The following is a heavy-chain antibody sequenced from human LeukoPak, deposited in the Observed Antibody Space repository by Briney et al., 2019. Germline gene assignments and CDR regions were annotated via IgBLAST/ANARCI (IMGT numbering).Heavy chain of an antibody. CDR1: GDSISTSKSY. J-gene: IGHJ4*02. D-gene: IGHD3/OR15-3a*01. Sequence: SDTLSLTCTVSGDSISTSKSYWGWIHQPPLKGLEWIGSIYYSGNTYYNASLKSQVSISIDTSKNQFSLRLTSVTAADTAVYYCARQTGSGLFILPGGQGTLVTVSS. CDR3: ARQTGSGLFILP. V-gene: IGHV4-39*01. CDR2: IYYSGNT.